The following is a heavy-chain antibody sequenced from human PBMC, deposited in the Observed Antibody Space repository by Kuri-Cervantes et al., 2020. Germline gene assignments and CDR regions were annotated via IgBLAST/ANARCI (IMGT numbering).Heavy chain of an antibody. J-gene: IGHJ6*02. CDR3: AKDSRVRYFDWLPSYYYYGMDV. D-gene: IGHD3-9*01. CDR1: GFTFSDYY. CDR2: ISSSGTTI. Sequence: GESLKISCAASGFTFSDYYMSWLRQAPGKGLEWVSYISSSGTTIYYADSVKGRFTISRDNSKNTPYLQMNSLRAEDTAVYYCAKDSRVRYFDWLPSYYYYGMDVWGQGTTVTVSS. V-gene: IGHV3-11*01.